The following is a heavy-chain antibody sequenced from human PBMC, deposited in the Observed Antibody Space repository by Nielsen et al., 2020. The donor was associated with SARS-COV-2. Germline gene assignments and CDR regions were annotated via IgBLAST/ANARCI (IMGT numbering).Heavy chain of an antibody. D-gene: IGHD6-13*01. CDR3: AKDGGSSLYRAFHYFDY. J-gene: IGHJ4*02. CDR2: ISYDGSNK. V-gene: IGHV3-30*18. Sequence: GGSLRLSCAASGFTFSSYGMHWVRQAPGKGLEWVAVISYDGSNKYYADSVKGRFTISRDNSKNTLYLQMNSLRAEDTAVYYCAKDGGSSLYRAFHYFDYWGQGTLVTVSS. CDR1: GFTFSSYG.